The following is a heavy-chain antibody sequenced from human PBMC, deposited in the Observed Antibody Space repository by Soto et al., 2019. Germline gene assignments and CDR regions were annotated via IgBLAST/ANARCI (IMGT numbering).Heavy chain of an antibody. D-gene: IGHD1-26*01. V-gene: IGHV4-59*01. CDR2: IYYSGST. CDR3: ARLSGSCSTQYFQQ. Sequence: PSETRSLTCTVSVCSISSYYWSWIRQPAVKGLEWIGYIYYSGSTNYNHSLKSRVTISVDTSKNQFSLKLSSVPAADTAVYYCARLSGSCSTQYFQQWGHGTLVTVS. CDR1: VCSISSYY. J-gene: IGHJ1*01.